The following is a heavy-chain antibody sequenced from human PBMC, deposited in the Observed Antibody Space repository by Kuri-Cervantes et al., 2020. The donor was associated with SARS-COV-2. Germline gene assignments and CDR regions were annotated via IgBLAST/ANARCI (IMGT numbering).Heavy chain of an antibody. Sequence: GESLKISCQGSGFRFTTYWIGWVRQMPGKGLEWMAIIYPTDFDTRYSPSFQGQVTISADKSISTAYLQWSSLKASDSAMYYCARTRGSYYTDAFDLWGQGTMVTVSS. CDR1: GFRFTTYW. V-gene: IGHV5-51*01. CDR2: IYPTDFDT. D-gene: IGHD1-26*01. CDR3: ARTRGSYYTDAFDL. J-gene: IGHJ3*01.